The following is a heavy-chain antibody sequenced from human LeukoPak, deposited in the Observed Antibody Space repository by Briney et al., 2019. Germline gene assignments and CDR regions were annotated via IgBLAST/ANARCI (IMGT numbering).Heavy chain of an antibody. CDR3: AEGPETGWYEYFQH. D-gene: IGHD6-19*01. V-gene: IGHV3-30*18. J-gene: IGHJ1*01. Sequence: PGGSLRLSCAASGFTFSSYGMHWVRQAPGKGLEWVAVISYDGSHKYYADSVKGRFTISRDNSKNTLYLQMNSLRAEDTAVYYCAEGPETGWYEYFQHWGQGTLVTVSS. CDR2: ISYDGSHK. CDR1: GFTFSSYG.